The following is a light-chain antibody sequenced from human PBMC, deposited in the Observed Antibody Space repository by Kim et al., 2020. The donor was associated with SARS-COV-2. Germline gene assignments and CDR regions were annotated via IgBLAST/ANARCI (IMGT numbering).Light chain of an antibody. Sequence: EVVMTQSPATLSVSPGERATLSCRASQSVSNNVAWYQQKPGQAPRFLIYDASTRATGIPARFSGSGSGTEFTLTISSLQSEDFAVYYCQQYNKWPRTFGQGTKVDIK. CDR3: QQYNKWPRT. J-gene: IGKJ1*01. V-gene: IGKV3-15*01. CDR2: DAS. CDR1: QSVSNN.